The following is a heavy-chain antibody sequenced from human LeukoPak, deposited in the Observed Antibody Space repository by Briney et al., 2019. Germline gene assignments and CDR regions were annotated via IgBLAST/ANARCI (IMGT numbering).Heavy chain of an antibody. CDR3: ASSGRSGSLDY. Sequence: PGGSLRLSCAASGFTFNTFAMHWVRQAPGKGLEWVAVVSHDGSRELYADSVKGRVTISRDNSKNTLYLQMNSLRAEDTAVYYCASSGRSGSLDYWGQGTLVTVSS. D-gene: IGHD6-19*01. J-gene: IGHJ4*02. V-gene: IGHV3-30*07. CDR2: VSHDGSRE. CDR1: GFTFNTFA.